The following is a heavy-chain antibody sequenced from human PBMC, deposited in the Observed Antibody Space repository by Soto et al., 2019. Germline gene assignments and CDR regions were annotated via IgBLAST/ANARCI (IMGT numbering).Heavy chain of an antibody. CDR2: IGPDGSNI. J-gene: IGHJ4*02. D-gene: IGHD1-1*01. V-gene: IGHV3-74*01. CDR3: VRDNNWSFDY. Sequence: PGGSLSLSCSASGFIFRSHWMHWVRQAPGKGLVGVSHIGPDGSNIWEADSVQGRFTISRDNARNRLYLQMNSLRDEDTAIYYCVRDNNWSFDYWGQGILVTVSS. CDR1: GFIFRSHW.